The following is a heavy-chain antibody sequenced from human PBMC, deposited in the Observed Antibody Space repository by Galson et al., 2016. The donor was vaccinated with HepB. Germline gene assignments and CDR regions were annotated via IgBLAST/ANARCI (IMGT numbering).Heavy chain of an antibody. CDR1: GDSVSSYSAT. D-gene: IGHD6-6*01. CDR3: ARQYSSSSFYYGMDV. Sequence: CAIPGDSVSSYSATWNCIRQSPPRGLEWLGRTYYGSKWYNDYAVSVKSRVTINPDTSTNQFSLHLNSVTPEDTAVYYCARQYSSSSFYYGMDVWGQGTTVTVSS. CDR2: TYYGSKWYN. V-gene: IGHV6-1*01. J-gene: IGHJ6*02.